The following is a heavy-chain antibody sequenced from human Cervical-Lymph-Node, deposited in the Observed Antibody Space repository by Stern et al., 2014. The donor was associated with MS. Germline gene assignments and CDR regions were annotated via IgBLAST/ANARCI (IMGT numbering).Heavy chain of an antibody. V-gene: IGHV3-30-3*01. Sequence: VQLVESGGGVVQPGRSLRLSCAASGFSFTGHTMHWVRQAPGKGLEWVTSISYDGSREQYAGSVKGRFPISRDTSKNTLYLQMNSLRVEDTALYYCAREDYRNYSPHIDYWGQGTLVTVSS. J-gene: IGHJ4*02. CDR3: AREDYRNYSPHIDY. CDR1: GFSFTGHT. CDR2: ISYDGSRE. D-gene: IGHD4-11*01.